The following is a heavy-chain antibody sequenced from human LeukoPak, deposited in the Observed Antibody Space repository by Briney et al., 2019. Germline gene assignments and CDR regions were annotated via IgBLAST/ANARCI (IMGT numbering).Heavy chain of an antibody. D-gene: IGHD6-13*01. CDR1: GGSISRGGYS. J-gene: IGHJ4*02. V-gene: IGHV4-30-2*02. CDR2: IYHSGST. Sequence: SETLSLTCAVSGGSISRGGYSWSWIRQPPGKGLEWIGYIYHSGSTNYNPSLKSRVTISVDTSKNQFSLKLSSVTAADTAVYYCASWPENYWGQGTLVTVSS. CDR3: ASWPENY.